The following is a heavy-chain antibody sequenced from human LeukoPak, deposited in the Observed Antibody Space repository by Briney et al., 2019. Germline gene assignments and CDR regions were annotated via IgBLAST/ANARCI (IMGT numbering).Heavy chain of an antibody. CDR3: TKSQGYFDY. CDR2: ITGSGGST. Sequence: GGSLRLSCAASGFTFSSYGMSWVRQAPGKGLESVSWITGSGGSTYYADSVKGRFTISRDNSKNTLYLQMNSLRAEDTAVYYCTKSQGYFDYWGQGTLVTVSS. CDR1: GFTFSSYG. J-gene: IGHJ4*02. V-gene: IGHV3-23*01.